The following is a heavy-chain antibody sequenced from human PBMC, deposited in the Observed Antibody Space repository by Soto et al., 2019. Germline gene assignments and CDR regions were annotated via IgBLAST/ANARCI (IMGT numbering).Heavy chain of an antibody. D-gene: IGHD6-19*01. CDR3: ARGAKGQWLVDY. Sequence: EVQLVESGGGLVQPGGSLRLSCAASGFTFNTYWLHWVRQAPGKGLVWVSRVNMDGSTTTYADSVKGRFTISRDNAKDTVYLQMDSLRDEDTAVYYCARGAKGQWLVDYWGQGTLVTVSS. J-gene: IGHJ4*02. CDR2: VNMDGSTT. CDR1: GFTFNTYW. V-gene: IGHV3-74*01.